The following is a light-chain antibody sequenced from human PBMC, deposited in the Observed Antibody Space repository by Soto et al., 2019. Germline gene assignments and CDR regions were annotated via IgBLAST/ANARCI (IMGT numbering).Light chain of an antibody. CDR1: QSVSSSY. J-gene: IGKJ2*01. V-gene: IGKV3-20*01. Sequence: EIVLTQSPGTLSLSPGERATLSCRASQSVSSSYLAWYQRKPGQAPRLLIYGASSRATGIPDRFSGSGSGTDFPLTISRLEPEDFAVYYCQQYGSSPPRYTFGQGTKLEIK. CDR2: GAS. CDR3: QQYGSSPPRYT.